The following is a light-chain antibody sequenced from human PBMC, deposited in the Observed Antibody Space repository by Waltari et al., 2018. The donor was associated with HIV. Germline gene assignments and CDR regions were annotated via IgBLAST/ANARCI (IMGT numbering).Light chain of an antibody. J-gene: IGLJ2*01. Sequence: QSALTQPASVSGFPGQSITISCTGTSGDVGYFNYVSWYQQHPGKAPKLIIFDVNKRTSGISDRFSGSKSGNTASLTISELQAEDGADYYCCAYVGSSSLTFGGGT. V-gene: IGLV2-23*02. CDR2: DVN. CDR3: CAYVGSSSLT. CDR1: SGDVGYFNY.